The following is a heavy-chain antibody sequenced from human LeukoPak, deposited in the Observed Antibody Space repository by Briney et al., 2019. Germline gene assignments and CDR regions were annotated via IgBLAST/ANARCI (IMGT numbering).Heavy chain of an antibody. CDR2: IYYSGST. Sequence: SETLSLTCTVSGGSISSSSYYWGWIRQPPGKGLEWIGSIYYSGSTYYNPSLKSRVTISVDTSKNQFSLKLSSVTAADTAVYYCARRSNVLLWFAYLDYWGQGTLVTVSS. D-gene: IGHD3-10*01. CDR3: ARRSNVLLWFAYLDY. V-gene: IGHV4-39*07. CDR1: GGSISSSSYY. J-gene: IGHJ4*02.